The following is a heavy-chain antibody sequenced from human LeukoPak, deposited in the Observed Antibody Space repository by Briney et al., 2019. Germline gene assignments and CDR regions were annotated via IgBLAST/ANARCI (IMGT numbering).Heavy chain of an antibody. Sequence: GESLKISCKGSGYSFTSYWISWVRQMPGKGLXXXGRIDPSDSYTNYSPSFQGHVTISADKSISTAYLQWSSLKASDTAMYYCARWGYIAAAGYYFDYWGQGTLVTAS. CDR1: GYSFTSYW. CDR2: IDPSDSYT. V-gene: IGHV5-10-1*01. CDR3: ARWGYIAAAGYYFDY. J-gene: IGHJ4*02. D-gene: IGHD6-13*01.